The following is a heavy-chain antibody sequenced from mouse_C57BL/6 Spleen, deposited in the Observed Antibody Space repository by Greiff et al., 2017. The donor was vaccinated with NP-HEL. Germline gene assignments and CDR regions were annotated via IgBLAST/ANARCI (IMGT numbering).Heavy chain of an antibody. CDR3: SLYYGSSYYAMDY. Sequence: VQLHQSGAELVRPGASVTLSCKASGYTFTDYEMHWVKQTPVHGLEWIGAIDPETGGTAYNQKFKGKAILTADKSSSTAYMELRSLTSEDSAVYYCSLYYGSSYYAMDYWGQGTSVTVSS. CDR1: GYTFTDYE. D-gene: IGHD1-1*01. J-gene: IGHJ4*01. V-gene: IGHV1-15*01. CDR2: IDPETGGT.